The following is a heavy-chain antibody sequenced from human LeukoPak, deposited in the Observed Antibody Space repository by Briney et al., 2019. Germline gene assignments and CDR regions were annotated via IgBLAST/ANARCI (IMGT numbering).Heavy chain of an antibody. D-gene: IGHD2-21*01. J-gene: IGHJ5*02. CDR2: IYPAGTT. CDR1: GFTISSSY. V-gene: IGHV3-53*01. Sequence: GGSLRLSCAASGFTISSSYMTWVRQAPGKGLDWVSFIYPAGTTSYADSVKGRFTISRDSSKNTLHLQMNSLRADDTAVYYCAREQAYWFGPWGQGSLVTVSS. CDR3: AREQAYWFGP.